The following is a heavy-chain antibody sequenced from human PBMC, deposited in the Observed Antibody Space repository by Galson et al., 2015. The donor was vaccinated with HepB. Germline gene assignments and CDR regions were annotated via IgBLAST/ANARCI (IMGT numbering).Heavy chain of an antibody. V-gene: IGHV1-3*01. Sequence: SVKVSCKASGYTFTSYAMHWVRQAPGQRLEWMGWINAGNGNTKYSQKFQGRVTITRDTSASTAYMELSSLRSEDTAVYYCARVYCGGDCYYHYYYMDVWGKGTTVTVSS. CDR2: INAGNGNT. CDR3: ARVYCGGDCYYHYYYMDV. J-gene: IGHJ6*03. CDR1: GYTFTSYA. D-gene: IGHD2-21*01.